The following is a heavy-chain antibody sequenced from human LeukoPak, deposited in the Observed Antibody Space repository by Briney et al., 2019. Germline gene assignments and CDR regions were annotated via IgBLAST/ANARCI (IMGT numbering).Heavy chain of an antibody. CDR3: AKRAAVVYGMDV. D-gene: IGHD6-19*01. V-gene: IGHV3-30*18. Sequence: PGGSLRLSCAASGFTFSGYGMHWVRQAPGKGLEWVALISYDGGNKYYADSVKGRFTISRDNSKNTLYLQMNSLTVEDTAVYYCAKRAAVVYGMDVWGQGTTVTVSS. CDR2: ISYDGGNK. J-gene: IGHJ6*02. CDR1: GFTFSGYG.